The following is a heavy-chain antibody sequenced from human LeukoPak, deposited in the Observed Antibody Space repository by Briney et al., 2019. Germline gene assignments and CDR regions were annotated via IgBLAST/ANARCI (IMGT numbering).Heavy chain of an antibody. V-gene: IGHV3-21*01. CDR3: ASSLVWVPAADDY. D-gene: IGHD2-2*01. CDR2: ISSSSSYI. Sequence: GGSLRLSCAASGFTFSSYSMNWVRQAPGKGLEWVSSISSSSSYIYYADSVKGRFTISRDNAKNSLYLQMNSQRAEDTAVYYCASSLVWVPAADDYWGQGTLVTVSS. CDR1: GFTFSSYS. J-gene: IGHJ4*02.